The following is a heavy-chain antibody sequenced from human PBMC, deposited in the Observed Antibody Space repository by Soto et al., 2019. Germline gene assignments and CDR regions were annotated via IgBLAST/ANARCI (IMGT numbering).Heavy chain of an antibody. J-gene: IGHJ4*02. CDR1: GYTFTSYA. Sequence: GASVKVSCKASGYTFTSYAMHWVRQAPGQRLEWMGWINAGNGNTKYSQKFQGRVTIARDTSASTAYMELSSLRSEDTAVYYCARDRRYSSGWYYFDYWGQGTLVTVSS. CDR3: ARDRRYSSGWYYFDY. D-gene: IGHD6-19*01. V-gene: IGHV1-3*01. CDR2: INAGNGNT.